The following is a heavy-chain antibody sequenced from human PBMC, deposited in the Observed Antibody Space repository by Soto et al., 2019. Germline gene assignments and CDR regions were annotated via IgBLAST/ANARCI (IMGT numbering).Heavy chain of an antibody. CDR1: GGSISGYY. J-gene: IGHJ4*02. CDR3: AGRYGRNFDY. Sequence: QVQLQESGPGLVKPSETLSLTCAVSGGSISGYYWSWIRQPPGKGLEWIGEIYYSGSTNYNPSLKSRATISVDTTKNQFSLKLSSVTAADTAVYYCAGRYGRNFDYWGQGALVTVSS. V-gene: IGHV4-59*01. D-gene: IGHD1-20*01. CDR2: IYYSGST.